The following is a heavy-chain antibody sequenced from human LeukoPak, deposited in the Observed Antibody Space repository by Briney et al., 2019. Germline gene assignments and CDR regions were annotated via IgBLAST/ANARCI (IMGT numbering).Heavy chain of an antibody. CDR3: ARAKNMIAVAGFDY. D-gene: IGHD6-19*01. J-gene: IGHJ4*02. Sequence: SETLSLTCTVSGGSISSGGFYWSWTRQHPGKGLEWIGYIYYSGSTYYNPSLKSRVTISVDTSKNQFSLKLSSVTAADTAVYYCARAKNMIAVAGFDYWGQGTLVTVSS. CDR2: IYYSGST. CDR1: GGSISSGGFY. V-gene: IGHV4-31*03.